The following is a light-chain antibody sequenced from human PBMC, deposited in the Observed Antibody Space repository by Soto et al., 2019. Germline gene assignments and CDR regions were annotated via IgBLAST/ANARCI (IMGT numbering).Light chain of an antibody. CDR3: QQYNNWLPLT. CDR1: QSVTSN. V-gene: IGKV3-15*01. J-gene: IGKJ4*01. Sequence: EIVMTQSPATLSVSPGESATLSCRASQSVTSNLAWYQQKPGQAPRLLIYGASTRATGVPARFSGSGSGTEFTLTISSLQSEDFAVYYCQQYNNWLPLTFGGGTQVEIK. CDR2: GAS.